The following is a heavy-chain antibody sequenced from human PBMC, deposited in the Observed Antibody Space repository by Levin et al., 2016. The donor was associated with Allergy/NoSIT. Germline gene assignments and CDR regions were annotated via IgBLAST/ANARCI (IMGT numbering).Heavy chain of an antibody. CDR3: ARGLRRGYSYANYYYYGMDV. V-gene: IGHV4-34*01. D-gene: IGHD5-18*01. CDR1: GGSFSGYY. Sequence: GSLRLSCAVYGGSFSGYYWSWIRQPPGKGLEWIGEINHSGSTNYNPSLKSRVTISVDTSKNQFSLKLSSVTAADTAVYYCARGLRRGYSYANYYYYGMDVWGQGTTVTVSS. J-gene: IGHJ6*02. CDR2: INHSGST.